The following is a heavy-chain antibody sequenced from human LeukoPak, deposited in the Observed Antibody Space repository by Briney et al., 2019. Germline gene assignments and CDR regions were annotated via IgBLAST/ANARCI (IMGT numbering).Heavy chain of an antibody. CDR2: ISYDGSNK. CDR1: GFTFSSYG. D-gene: IGHD3-22*01. V-gene: IGHV3-30*18. CDR3: AKVGDSSGYYHYYYGMDV. J-gene: IGHJ6*02. Sequence: GGSLRLSCAASGFTFSSYGVHWVRQAPGKGLEWVAVISYDGSNKYYADSVKGRFTISRDNSKNTLYLQMNSLRAEDTAVYYCAKVGDSSGYYHYYYGMDVWGQGTTVTVSS.